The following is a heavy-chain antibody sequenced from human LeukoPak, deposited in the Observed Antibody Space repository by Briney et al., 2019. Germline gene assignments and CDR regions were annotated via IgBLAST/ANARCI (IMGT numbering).Heavy chain of an antibody. CDR3: AKVFHPGYYDSSSLDY. V-gene: IGHV3-23*01. CDR2: ISGSGGST. Sequence: GGSLRLSCAASGFTFSSYAMSWVRQAPGKGLEWVSAISGSGGSTYYADSVKGRFTISRDNSKNTLYLQMNSLRAEDTAVYYCAKVFHPGYYDSSSLDYWGQGTLVTVSS. CDR1: GFTFSSYA. J-gene: IGHJ4*02. D-gene: IGHD3-22*01.